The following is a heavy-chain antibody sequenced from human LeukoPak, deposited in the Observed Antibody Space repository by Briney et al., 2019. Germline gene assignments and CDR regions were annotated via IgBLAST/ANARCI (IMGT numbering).Heavy chain of an antibody. D-gene: IGHD1-26*01. CDR2: INHSGST. J-gene: IGHJ6*03. V-gene: IGHV4-34*01. Sequence: TSSETLSLTCAVYGGSFSGYYWSWIRQPPGKGLEWIGEINHSGSTSYNPSLKSRVTISVDTSKNQFSLKLSSVTAADTAVYYCARGGSYYVFYYYYMDVWGKGTTVTVSS. CDR3: ARGGSYYVFYYYYMDV. CDR1: GGSFSGYY.